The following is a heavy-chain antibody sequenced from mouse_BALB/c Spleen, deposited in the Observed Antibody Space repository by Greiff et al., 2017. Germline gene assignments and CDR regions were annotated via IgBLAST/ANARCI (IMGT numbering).Heavy chain of an antibody. J-gene: IGHJ2*01. Sequence: EVKVVESGAELVKPGASVKLSCTASGFNIKDTYMHWVKQRPEQGLEWIGRIDPANGNTKYDPKFQGKATITADTSSNTAYLQLSSLTSEDTAVYYCARFHYFFDYWGQGTTLTVSS. V-gene: IGHV14-3*02. CDR3: ARFHYFFDY. CDR1: GFNIKDTY. CDR2: IDPANGNT. D-gene: IGHD1-2*01.